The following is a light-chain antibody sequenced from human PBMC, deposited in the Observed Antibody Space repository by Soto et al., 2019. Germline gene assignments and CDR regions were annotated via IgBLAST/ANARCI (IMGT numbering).Light chain of an antibody. CDR2: NYD. J-gene: IGLJ3*02. CDR1: TSNIGTNG. V-gene: IGLV1-44*01. CDR3: STWEGSLNSVV. Sequence: QSVLTQPPSASGTPGQRVTVSCSGGTSNIGTNGVNWYRQVPGTAPQLLIYNYDARPSGVPERFSGSKSGTSASLAISGLQAEDEADYYCSTWEGSLNSVVFGGGTKLTVL.